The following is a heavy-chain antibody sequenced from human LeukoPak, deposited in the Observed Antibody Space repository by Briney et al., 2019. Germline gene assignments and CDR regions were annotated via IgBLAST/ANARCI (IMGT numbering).Heavy chain of an antibody. D-gene: IGHD2-2*01. V-gene: IGHV1-18*01. CDR3: ARKVPAAITGYYFDY. CDR1: GYTFTSYG. J-gene: IGHJ4*02. Sequence: ASVKVSCKASGYTFTSYGISWVRQAPGQGLEWMGWLSAYNGNTNYAQKFQGRVTMTTDTSTSTAYMELRSLRSDDTAVYYCARKVPAAITGYYFDYWGQGTLVTVSS. CDR2: LSAYNGNT.